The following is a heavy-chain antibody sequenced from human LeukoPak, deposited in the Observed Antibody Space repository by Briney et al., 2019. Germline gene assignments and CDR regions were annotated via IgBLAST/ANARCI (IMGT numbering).Heavy chain of an antibody. Sequence: GGSLRLSCAASGFTFSTCAMSWVRQAPGKGPVWVSRISPDGRDTIYADSVKGRFTMSRDNAKNSLYLQMNSLRAEDTAVYYCARDCSSTSCPELDYWGQGTLVTVSS. CDR3: ARDCSSTSCPELDY. CDR1: GFTFSTCA. D-gene: IGHD2-2*01. CDR2: ISPDGRDT. V-gene: IGHV3-74*01. J-gene: IGHJ4*02.